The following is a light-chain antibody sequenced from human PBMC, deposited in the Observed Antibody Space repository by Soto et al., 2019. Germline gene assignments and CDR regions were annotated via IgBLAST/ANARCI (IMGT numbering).Light chain of an antibody. Sequence: QSVLTQPASVSGTPGQSITISCTGTSSDVGGFNYVSWYQHHPGKVTKLMIYDVSKRPSGVSNRFSGSKSGNTASLTICGLQAEDDDDYYCSSYTSTSTGVFGGGTKLTVL. CDR3: SSYTSTSTGV. CDR1: SSDVGGFNY. V-gene: IGLV2-14*03. J-gene: IGLJ3*02. CDR2: DVS.